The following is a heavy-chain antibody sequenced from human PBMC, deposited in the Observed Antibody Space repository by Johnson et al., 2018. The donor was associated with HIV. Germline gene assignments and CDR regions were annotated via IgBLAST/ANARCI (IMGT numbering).Heavy chain of an antibody. CDR1: GFTFSS. CDR3: ARDWGTIQLWSSGAFDI. J-gene: IGHJ3*02. Sequence: QEQLEESGGGVVQPGRSLRLSCAASGFTFSSMHWDRQAPGKGLEWVAVISHDGSHKYYADSVKGRFTISRDNAKNSLYLQMNSLRAEDTAVYYCARDWGTIQLWSSGAFDIWGQGTMVTVSS. V-gene: IGHV3-30*03. D-gene: IGHD5-18*01. CDR2: ISHDGSHK.